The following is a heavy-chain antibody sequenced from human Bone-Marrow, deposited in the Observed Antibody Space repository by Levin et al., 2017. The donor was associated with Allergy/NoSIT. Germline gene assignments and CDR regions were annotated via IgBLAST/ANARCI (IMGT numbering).Heavy chain of an antibody. CDR1: GFMFGDYA. CDR2: ISWNSASK. Sequence: LSLTCAASGFMFGDYAMHWVRQAPGKGLEWVSGISWNSASKDYADSVKGRFTISRDNAKNSLYLQMNSLRTEDTAFYYCAKDIRNYYYGMDVWGQGTTVTVSS. J-gene: IGHJ6*02. CDR3: AKDIRNYYYGMDV. V-gene: IGHV3-9*01.